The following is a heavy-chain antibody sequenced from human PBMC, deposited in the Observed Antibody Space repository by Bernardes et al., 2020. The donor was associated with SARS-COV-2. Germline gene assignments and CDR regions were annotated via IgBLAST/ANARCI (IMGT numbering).Heavy chain of an antibody. CDR3: ARGYNYYFDC. J-gene: IGHJ4*02. CDR2: IHPGDSDT. Sequence: GASLKISSQGSGYYITNYWIGWVRQMPGKGLEWMGIIHPGDSDTRYSPSFQGQVTISADKSISIAYLQWSSLKASDTAMYYCARGYNYYFDCWGQGTLVTVSS. V-gene: IGHV5-51*01. CDR1: GYYITNYW. D-gene: IGHD1-20*01.